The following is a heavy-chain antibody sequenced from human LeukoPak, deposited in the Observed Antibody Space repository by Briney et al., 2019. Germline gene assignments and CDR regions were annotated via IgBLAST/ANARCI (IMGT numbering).Heavy chain of an antibody. J-gene: IGHJ5*02. V-gene: IGHV4-39*01. D-gene: IGHD6-6*01. Sequence: SETLSLTCTVSGGSISSSSYYWGWIRQPPGKGLEWIGSIYYSGSTYYNPSLKSRVTISVDTSKNQFSLKLSSVPAADTAVYYCARGQAARPNWFDPWGQGTLVTVPS. CDR1: GGSISSSSYY. CDR2: IYYSGST. CDR3: ARGQAARPNWFDP.